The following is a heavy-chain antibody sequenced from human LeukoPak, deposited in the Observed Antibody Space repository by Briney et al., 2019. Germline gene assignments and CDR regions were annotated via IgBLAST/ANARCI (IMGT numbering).Heavy chain of an antibody. Sequence: ASVKVSCKASGYNFDIYGISWVRQAPGQGLEWMGWITAYNDNTNYVQNLQGRVTMTTDTSTSTAYMELRSLRSDDTAVYYCARFPLYFNILTGYQATHYFDYGGQGTLVTVSS. CDR2: ITAYNDNT. J-gene: IGHJ4*02. CDR3: ARFPLYFNILTGYQATHYFDY. CDR1: GYNFDIYG. V-gene: IGHV1-18*01. D-gene: IGHD3-9*01.